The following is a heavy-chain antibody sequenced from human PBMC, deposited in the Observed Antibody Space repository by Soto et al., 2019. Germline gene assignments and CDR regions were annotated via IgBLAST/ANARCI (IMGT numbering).Heavy chain of an antibody. CDR1: SGSISSSNW. CDR2: IYHSGST. D-gene: IGHD3-10*01. V-gene: IGHV4-4*02. Sequence: SETLSLTCAVSSGSISSSNWWSWVRQPPGKGLEWIGEIYHSGSTNYNPSLKSRVTISVDKSKNQFSLKLNSVTAADTAVYYCARVFYYGSGSQFDYWGQGTLVTVSS. J-gene: IGHJ4*02. CDR3: ARVFYYGSGSQFDY.